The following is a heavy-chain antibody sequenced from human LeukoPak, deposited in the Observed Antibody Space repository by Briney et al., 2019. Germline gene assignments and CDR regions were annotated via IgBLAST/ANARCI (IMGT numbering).Heavy chain of an antibody. CDR2: INHSGST. Sequence: IPSETLSLTCAVYGGSFSGYYWSWIRQPPGKGLEWIGEINHSGSTNYNPSLKNRVTISVDTSKNQFSLKLSSVTAADTAVYYRARSRTYYDFWNWFDPWGQGTLVTVSS. D-gene: IGHD3-3*01. J-gene: IGHJ5*02. V-gene: IGHV4-34*01. CDR3: ARSRTYYDFWNWFDP. CDR1: GGSFSGYY.